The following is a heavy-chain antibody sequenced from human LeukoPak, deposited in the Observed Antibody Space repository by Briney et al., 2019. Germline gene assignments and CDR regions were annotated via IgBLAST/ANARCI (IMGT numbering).Heavy chain of an antibody. V-gene: IGHV4-39*01. CDR2: IYYSGST. CDR1: GGSISSSRYY. D-gene: IGHD6-6*01. Sequence: SETLSLTCTVSGGSISSSRYYWGWIRQPPGKGLEWIGRIYYSGSTYYKPSLKRRVTISVDTSKNQFSLKLSSVTASDTAVYYCARLFRAARPTEYFQHWGQGTLVTVSS. CDR3: ARLFRAARPTEYFQH. J-gene: IGHJ1*01.